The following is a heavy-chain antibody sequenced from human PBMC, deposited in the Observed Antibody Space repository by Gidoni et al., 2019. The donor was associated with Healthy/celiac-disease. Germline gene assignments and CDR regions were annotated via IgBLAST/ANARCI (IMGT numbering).Heavy chain of an antibody. Sequence: QVQLVQSGAAVKKPGASVKVSCKASGYPFTSYGISWVRQAPGQGLEWMGWISAYNGNTNYAQKLQGRVTMTTDTSTSTAYMELRSLRSDDTAVYYCARDKGLYYDSSGYYSRDAFDIWGQGTMVTVSS. CDR2: ISAYNGNT. CDR3: ARDKGLYYDSSGYYSRDAFDI. V-gene: IGHV1-18*01. D-gene: IGHD3-22*01. J-gene: IGHJ3*02. CDR1: GYPFTSYG.